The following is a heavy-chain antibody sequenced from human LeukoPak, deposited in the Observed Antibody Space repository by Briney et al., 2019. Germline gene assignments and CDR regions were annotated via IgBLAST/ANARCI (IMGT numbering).Heavy chain of an antibody. D-gene: IGHD5-12*01. CDR3: AREFSGYAFDI. CDR1: GFTFSSYG. Sequence: GRSLRLSCAASGFTFSSYGIHWVRLAPGKGLEWVAVISNDGTRKYYADSVQGRFTISRDNSKNTLYLQMNSLRAEDMTVYYCAREFSGYAFDIWGQGTMVTVSS. J-gene: IGHJ3*02. CDR2: ISNDGTRK. V-gene: IGHV3-30*03.